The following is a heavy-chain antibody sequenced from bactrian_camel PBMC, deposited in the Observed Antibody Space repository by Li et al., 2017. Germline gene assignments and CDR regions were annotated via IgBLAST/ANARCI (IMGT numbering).Heavy chain of an antibody. CDR2: IDSDGRT. CDR1: GYSYSSYC. J-gene: IGHJ4*01. V-gene: IGHV3S26*01. CDR3: VGDLLTLLGSANY. Sequence: LVESGGGSVQAGGSLRLSCVTSGYSYSSYCMAWFRQAPGKEREGVANIDSDGRTRYADSVKGRFTISKDNAKNTVDLQMNSLKPEDTAVYYCVGDLLTLLGSANYWGQGTQVTVS. D-gene: IGHD1*01.